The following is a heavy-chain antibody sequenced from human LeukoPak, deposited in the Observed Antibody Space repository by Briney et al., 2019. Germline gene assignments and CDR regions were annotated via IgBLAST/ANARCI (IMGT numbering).Heavy chain of an antibody. CDR2: ISSSGSTI. V-gene: IGHV3-48*03. J-gene: IGHJ4*02. Sequence: GGSLRLSCAASGFTFSSYEMNWVRQAPGKGLEWVSYISSSGSTIYYADSVKGRFTISRDNAKNSLYLQMNSLRAEDTAVYYCAKDSHSGSYHRNFDYWGQGTLVTVSS. D-gene: IGHD1-26*01. CDR1: GFTFSSYE. CDR3: AKDSHSGSYHRNFDY.